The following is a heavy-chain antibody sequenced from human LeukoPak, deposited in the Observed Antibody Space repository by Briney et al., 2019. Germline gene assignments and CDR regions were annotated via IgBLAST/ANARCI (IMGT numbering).Heavy chain of an antibody. CDR1: GFTFSSYA. J-gene: IGHJ4*02. Sequence: PGGSLRLSCAVSGFTFSSYAMSWVRQAPGKGLEWVSAISGSGGSTYYADSVKGRFTISRDNSKNTLYLQMNSLRAEDTTVYYCARVYSGSYYEPDYWGQGTLVTVSS. V-gene: IGHV3-23*01. CDR2: ISGSGGST. D-gene: IGHD1-26*01. CDR3: ARVYSGSYYEPDY.